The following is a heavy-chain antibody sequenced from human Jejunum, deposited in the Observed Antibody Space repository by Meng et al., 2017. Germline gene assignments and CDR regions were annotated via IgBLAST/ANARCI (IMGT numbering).Heavy chain of an antibody. CDR1: GGSFSDHY. CDR2: IHPSGRT. J-gene: IGHJ4*02. V-gene: IGHV4-34*01. Sequence: QVQLRQWGAGLLKPSETLSLTCAVYGGSFSDHYLTWIRQPPGKGLEWIGEIHPSGRTYCSPSLQSRVTITLDTSKNQFSLTLNSVTAADTAVYYCARGDDWAKSGNFWGQGTLVTVSS. CDR3: ARGDDWAKSGNF. D-gene: IGHD3-9*01.